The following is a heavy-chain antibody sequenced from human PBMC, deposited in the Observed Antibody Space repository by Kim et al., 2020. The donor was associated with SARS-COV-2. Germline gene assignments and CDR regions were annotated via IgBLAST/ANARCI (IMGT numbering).Heavy chain of an antibody. J-gene: IGHJ3*02. D-gene: IGHD3-9*01. CDR1: GYSFSSYW. V-gene: IGHV5-51*01. CDR2: IYPGDSNI. CDR3: ARQRGEYFDAFDM. Sequence: GESLKISCKGSGYSFSSYWIAWVRQMPGKGLECMGIIYPGDSNIRYSQSLQGQATISVDRSINTAYLHWSSLKASDTAMYYCARQRGEYFDAFDMWGQGTMVIVSS.